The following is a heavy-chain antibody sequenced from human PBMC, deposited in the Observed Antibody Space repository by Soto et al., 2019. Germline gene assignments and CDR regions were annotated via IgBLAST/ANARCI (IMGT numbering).Heavy chain of an antibody. J-gene: IGHJ3*01. CDR3: ASEPRPASRGIDAFDV. V-gene: IGHV4-61*01. Sequence: SETLSLNCTVSGGSVSSGSYYWRWIRHPPGKGLECIGSLDYSGNTNYNHSLKSAVIISVDTSKNQFSLRLTSVTAADTAVYYCASEPRPASRGIDAFDVWAQGAMVTVSS. D-gene: IGHD1-1*01. CDR2: LDYSGNT. CDR1: GGSVSSGSYY.